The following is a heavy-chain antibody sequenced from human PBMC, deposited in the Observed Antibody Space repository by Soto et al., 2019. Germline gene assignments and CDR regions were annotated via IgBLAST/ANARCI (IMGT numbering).Heavy chain of an antibody. J-gene: IGHJ3*02. D-gene: IGHD5-12*01. Sequence: VESLKISCKGSGYIFTSYWICCLLQMPGKGLEWMGIIYPGDSDTRYSPSFQGQVTISADKSISTAYLQWSSLKASDTAMYYCARRRWLHNDAFDIWGQGTMVTVSS. CDR2: IYPGDSDT. V-gene: IGHV5-51*01. CDR1: GYIFTSYW. CDR3: ARRRWLHNDAFDI.